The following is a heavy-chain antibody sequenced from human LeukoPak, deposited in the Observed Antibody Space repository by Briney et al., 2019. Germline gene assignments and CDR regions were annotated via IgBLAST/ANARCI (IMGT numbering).Heavy chain of an antibody. D-gene: IGHD6-19*01. J-gene: IGHJ4*02. CDR1: GGSVSSSGHY. CDR2: IYYTGST. V-gene: IGHV4-31*03. Sequence: SSQTQSLTCTVSGGSVSSSGHYWSWVRQLPGKGLEWIGYIYYTGSTYYNPSLKSRLTISEDRSKNQFSLRLTSVTAADTALYYCASGGPYSSGWYLEFWGQGTLGTVSS. CDR3: ASGGPYSSGWYLEF.